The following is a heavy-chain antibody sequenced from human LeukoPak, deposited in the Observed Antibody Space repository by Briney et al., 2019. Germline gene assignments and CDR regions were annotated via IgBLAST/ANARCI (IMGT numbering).Heavy chain of an antibody. CDR1: GGSISSYY. CDR2: IYYSGST. J-gene: IGHJ6*02. V-gene: IGHV4-59*01. D-gene: IGHD4/OR15-4a*01. Sequence: SETLSLTCTVSGGSISSYYWSWIRQPPGKGLEWIGYIYYSGSTNYNPSLKSRVTISVDTSKNQFSLQLRSVTAADSAVYYCAREDPQTRVPEGMDVWGQGTTVTVS. CDR3: AREDPQTRVPEGMDV.